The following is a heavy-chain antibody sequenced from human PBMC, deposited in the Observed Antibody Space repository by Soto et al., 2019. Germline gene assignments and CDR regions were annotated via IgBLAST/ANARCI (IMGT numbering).Heavy chain of an antibody. CDR2: ISSSGSTI. CDR1: VVTFIIYE. D-gene: IGHD3-22*01. V-gene: IGHV3-48*03. CDR3: ARGPKFYYYASSRYGLDY. J-gene: IGHJ4*02. Sequence: GWSXRLSCSSSVVTFIIYEMDWFRHAPGKGLECVSYISSSGSTIYYADSVKGRFTISRDNAKNSLYLQMNSLRAEDTAVYYCARGPKFYYYASSRYGLDYWGQGTLV.